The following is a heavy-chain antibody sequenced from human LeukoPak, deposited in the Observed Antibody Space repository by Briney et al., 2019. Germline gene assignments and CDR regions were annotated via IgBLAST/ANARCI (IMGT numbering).Heavy chain of an antibody. Sequence: SETLSLTCAVSGYSISSGYYWGWIRQPPGKGLEWIGSIYHSGSTYYNPSLKSRVTISVDTSKNQFSLKLSSVTAADTAAYYCATIRTDVVVITYFDYWGQGTLVTVSS. D-gene: IGHD3-22*01. V-gene: IGHV4-38-2*01. CDR1: GYSISSGYY. CDR3: ATIRTDVVVITYFDY. J-gene: IGHJ4*02. CDR2: IYHSGST.